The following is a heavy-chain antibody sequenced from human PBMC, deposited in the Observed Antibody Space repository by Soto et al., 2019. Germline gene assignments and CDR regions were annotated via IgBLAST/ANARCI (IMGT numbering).Heavy chain of an antibody. CDR2: ISSSGSTK. V-gene: IGHV3-11*01. Sequence: GGSLRLSCAASGFTFSDYYMSWIRQAPGKGLEWVSYISSSGSTKYYADTVKGRFTISRDNAKNSLFLQMNSLRADDTAVYYCARLTLGFGWYYYYMDVWAKGTTVTVSS. CDR3: ARLTLGFGWYYYYMDV. D-gene: IGHD3-10*01. J-gene: IGHJ6*03. CDR1: GFTFSDYY.